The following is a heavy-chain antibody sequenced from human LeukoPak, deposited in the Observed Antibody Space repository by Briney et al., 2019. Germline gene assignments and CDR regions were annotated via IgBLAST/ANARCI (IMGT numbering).Heavy chain of an antibody. CDR3: ARVEWELLNYYYYYMDI. J-gene: IGHJ6*03. Sequence: SETLSLTCTVSGGSISSYYWSWIRQPPGKGLEWIGYIYYSGSTNYNPSLKSRVTISVDTSKNQFSLKLSSVTAADTAVYYCARVEWELLNYYYYYMDIWGKGATVTISS. V-gene: IGHV4-59*01. CDR2: IYYSGST. CDR1: GGSISSYY. D-gene: IGHD1-26*01.